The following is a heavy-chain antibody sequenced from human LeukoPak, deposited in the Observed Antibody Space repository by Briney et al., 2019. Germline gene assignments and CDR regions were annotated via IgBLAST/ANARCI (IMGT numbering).Heavy chain of an antibody. CDR1: GGSISTNY. CDR3: ARIKVGATLFDY. Sequence: SETLSLTCIISGGSISTNYWSWIRQPPGEGPEWIGYINYSGGTNFNPSLKSRVTLSVDTSKNQFFLKLASVTAADTAVYYCARIKVGATLFDYWGQGALVTVSS. V-gene: IGHV4-59*01. J-gene: IGHJ4*02. CDR2: INYSGGT. D-gene: IGHD1-26*01.